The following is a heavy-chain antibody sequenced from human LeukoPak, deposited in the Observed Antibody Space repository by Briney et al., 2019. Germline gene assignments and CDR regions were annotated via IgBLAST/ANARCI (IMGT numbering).Heavy chain of an antibody. D-gene: IGHD3-9*01. CDR2: MSYDGSTK. V-gene: IGHV3-30-3*01. Sequence: PGRSLRLSCAASGFTSSSYAMHWVRQAPGKGLEWVALMSYDGSTKYYADSVKGRFTISRDNSKNTLFLQLNSLRPEDTAVYYCARPWDYYDILTGLDYWGHGTLVTVSS. CDR3: ARPWDYYDILTGLDY. J-gene: IGHJ4*01. CDR1: GFTSSSYA.